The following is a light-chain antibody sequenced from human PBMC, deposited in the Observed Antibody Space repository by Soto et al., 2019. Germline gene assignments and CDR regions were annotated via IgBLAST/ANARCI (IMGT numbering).Light chain of an antibody. V-gene: IGKV3-20*01. CDR2: AAS. J-gene: IGKJ1*01. Sequence: EMVKTYSQVTLSLPEGQIGTXACRASQSVDSSFLGWYQQKPGHAHRLLIYAASSRASGIPDRLSGRGSGTDFTLSINGLDPEDLAVYYCHQYGILPWTFGQGTKLDIK. CDR1: QSVDSSF. CDR3: HQYGILPWT.